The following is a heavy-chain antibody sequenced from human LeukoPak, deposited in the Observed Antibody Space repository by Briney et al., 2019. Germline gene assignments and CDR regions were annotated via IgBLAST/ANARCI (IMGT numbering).Heavy chain of an antibody. Sequence: VGSLRLSCAASGFTFNDYYMSWIRQAPGKGLEWLSYINIGGTNTHYADSVKGRFTISRDNAKNSLYLQMNSLRAEDTAVYYCARVDPPEKVDDYGDYDDYYYYYGMDVWGQGTTVTVSS. CDR3: ARVDPPEKVDDYGDYDDYYYYYGMDV. D-gene: IGHD4-17*01. V-gene: IGHV3-11*04. J-gene: IGHJ6*02. CDR1: GFTFNDYY. CDR2: INIGGTNT.